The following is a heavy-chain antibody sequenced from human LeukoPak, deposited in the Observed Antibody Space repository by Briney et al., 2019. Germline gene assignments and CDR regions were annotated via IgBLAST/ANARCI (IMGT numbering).Heavy chain of an antibody. CDR3: ARDDNLAKNTMIQGY. D-gene: IGHD3-22*01. V-gene: IGHV1-46*01. Sequence: ASVKASCKASGYTFTSYYMHWVRQAPGQGLEWMGIINPSGGSTSYAQKFQGRVTMTRDTSTSTVYMELSSLRSEDTAVYYCARDDNLAKNTMIQGYWGQGTLVTVSS. CDR2: INPSGGST. CDR1: GYTFTSYY. J-gene: IGHJ4*02.